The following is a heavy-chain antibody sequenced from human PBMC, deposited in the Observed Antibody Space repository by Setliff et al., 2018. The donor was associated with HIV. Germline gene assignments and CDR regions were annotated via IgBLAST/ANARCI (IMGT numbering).Heavy chain of an antibody. D-gene: IGHD1-20*01. J-gene: IGHJ4*02. V-gene: IGHV3-48*01. CDR2: IGTSSRII. CDR1: GFTFSGYS. CDR3: TRDNWTDGNFDH. Sequence: GGSLRLSCAASGFTFSGYSMNWVRQAPGKGLEWVSYIGTSSRIIYSADSLRGRFTISRDNAKNSLYLQMNSLRAEDTAIYYWTRDNWTDGNFDHWGQGTLVTVSS.